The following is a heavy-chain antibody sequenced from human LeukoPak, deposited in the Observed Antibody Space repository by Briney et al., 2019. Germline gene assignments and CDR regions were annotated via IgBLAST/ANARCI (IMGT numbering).Heavy chain of an antibody. Sequence: SETLSLTCTVSGGSISSGGYYWSWIRQPPGKGLEWIGEINHSGSTNYNPSLKSRVTISVDTSKNQFSLKLSSVTAADTAVYYCARVVGYCSSTSCYRYYYYMDVWGKGTTVTVSS. D-gene: IGHD2-2*02. V-gene: IGHV4-39*07. CDR3: ARVVGYCSSTSCYRYYYYMDV. CDR2: INHSGST. CDR1: GGSISSGGYY. J-gene: IGHJ6*03.